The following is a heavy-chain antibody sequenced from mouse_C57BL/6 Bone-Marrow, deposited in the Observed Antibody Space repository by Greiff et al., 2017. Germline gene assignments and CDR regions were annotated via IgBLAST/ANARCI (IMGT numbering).Heavy chain of an antibody. CDR1: GFTFSDYG. CDR2: ISSGSSTI. V-gene: IGHV5-17*01. CDR3: ARQGYYGSSYVWFAY. J-gene: IGHJ3*01. D-gene: IGHD1-1*01. Sequence: EVQRVESGGGLVKPGGSLKLSCAASGFTFSDYGMHWVRQAPEKGLEWVAYISSGSSTIYYADTVKGRFTISRDNAKNTLFLQMTSLRSEDTAMYYCARQGYYGSSYVWFAYWGQGTLVTVSA.